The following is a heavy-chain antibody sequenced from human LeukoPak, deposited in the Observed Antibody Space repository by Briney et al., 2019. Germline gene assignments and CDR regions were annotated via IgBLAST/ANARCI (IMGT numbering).Heavy chain of an antibody. D-gene: IGHD4-11*01. Sequence: ASVKVSCKASGYTFTSYDINWVRQATGQGLEWMGWMNPNSGNTGYAQKFQGRVTMTRNTSISTAYMELSSLRSEDTAVYYCARSPFYSDYVPRDYWGQGTLVTVSS. CDR2: MNPNSGNT. J-gene: IGHJ4*02. CDR1: GYTFTSYD. V-gene: IGHV1-8*01. CDR3: ARSPFYSDYVPRDY.